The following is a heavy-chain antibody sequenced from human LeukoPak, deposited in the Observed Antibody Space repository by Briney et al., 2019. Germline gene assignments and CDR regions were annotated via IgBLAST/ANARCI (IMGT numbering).Heavy chain of an antibody. CDR1: GYSISSGYY. V-gene: IGHV4-38-2*01. CDR2: ISPSGST. J-gene: IGHJ4*02. CDR3: ALSPLGAAGTWSGLFDY. D-gene: IGHD6-13*01. Sequence: SETLSLTCAVSGYSISSGYYWGWIRQPPGKGLEWIGSISPSGSTFYNPSLKSRVTISVDTSKNQFSLKLRSVTAADTAVYYCALSPLGAAGTWSGLFDYWGQGTLITVSS.